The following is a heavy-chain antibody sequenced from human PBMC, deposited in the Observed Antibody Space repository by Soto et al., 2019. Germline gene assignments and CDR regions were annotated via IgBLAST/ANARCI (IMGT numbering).Heavy chain of an antibody. V-gene: IGHV3-15*07. CDR2: IKSKTDGGTT. J-gene: IGHJ6*01. CDR1: GFTFSNAW. CDR3: SARYDFWSGNYYYYGMDV. D-gene: IGHD3-3*01. Sequence: GGSLRLSCAASGFTFSNAWMNWFRQAPGKGLEWVGRIKSKTDGGTTDYAAPVKRRFTISKDESKNTLYLQMNNLKTEYTAVYYCSARYDFWSGNYYYYGMDVWGQGTTVTVSS.